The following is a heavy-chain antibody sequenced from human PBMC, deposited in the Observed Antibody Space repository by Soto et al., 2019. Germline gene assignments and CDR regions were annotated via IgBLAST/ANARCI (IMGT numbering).Heavy chain of an antibody. V-gene: IGHV1-18*01. CDR2: INPNNGNT. CDR1: GYIFTTNG. D-gene: IGHD2-15*01. J-gene: IGHJ4*02. CDR3: ARGYCSGGICPIDY. Sequence: QVQLVQSGAEVKKPGASVRVSCTASGYIFTTNGISWARQAPGQGLEWMGWINPNNGNTVYAQKFQGRGSMTIDTSTSTDDMELGSLRSDDTAVYYCARGYCSGGICPIDYWGPGTLVTVSS.